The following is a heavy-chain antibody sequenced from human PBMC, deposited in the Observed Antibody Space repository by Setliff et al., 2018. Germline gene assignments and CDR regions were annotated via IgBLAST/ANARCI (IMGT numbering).Heavy chain of an antibody. CDR2: IDWDDDK. D-gene: IGHD6-6*01. J-gene: IGHJ6*02. V-gene: IGHV2-70*11. CDR1: GFSLSTNGMC. CDR3: ARYISSSSNYGMDV. Sequence: SGPTLVNPTQTLTLTCTFSGFSLSTNGMCVSWIRQPPGKALEWLARIDWDDDKYYSTSLKTRLTISKDTSKNQVVLTMTNMDPVDTATYYCARYISSSSNYGMDVWGQGATVTVSS.